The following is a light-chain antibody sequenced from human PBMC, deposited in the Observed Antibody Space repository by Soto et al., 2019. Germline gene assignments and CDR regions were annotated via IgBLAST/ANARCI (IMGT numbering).Light chain of an antibody. CDR2: KAS. CDR1: QSISSW. J-gene: IGKJ1*01. V-gene: IGKV1-5*03. CDR3: QQYNSYSWT. Sequence: DIQMTQYTSTLSASVGDRVTITCRASQSISSWLAWYQQKPGKAPKLLIYKASSLESGVPSRFSGSGSGTEFTLTISSLQPDDFATYYCQQYNSYSWTFGQGSNV.